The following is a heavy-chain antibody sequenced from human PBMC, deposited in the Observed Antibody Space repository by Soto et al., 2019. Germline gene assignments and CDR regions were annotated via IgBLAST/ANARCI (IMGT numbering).Heavy chain of an antibody. Sequence: ASVKVSCKASGYTFTRYAMHWVRQAPGQRLEWMGWINAGNGNTKYSQKFQGRVTITRDTSASTAYMELSSLRSEDTAVYYCASAYCGGDCSNYYYGMDVWGQGTTVTVSS. CDR2: INAGNGNT. CDR3: ASAYCGGDCSNYYYGMDV. J-gene: IGHJ6*02. D-gene: IGHD2-21*02. CDR1: GYTFTRYA. V-gene: IGHV1-3*01.